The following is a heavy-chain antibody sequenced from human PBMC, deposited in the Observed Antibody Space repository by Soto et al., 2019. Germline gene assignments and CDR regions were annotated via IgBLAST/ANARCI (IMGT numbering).Heavy chain of an antibody. CDR3: ARGVNLYYYGSGSYFYYFDY. D-gene: IGHD3-10*01. J-gene: IGHJ4*02. Sequence: SETLSLTCAVYGGSFSGYYWSWIRQPPGKGLEWIGEINHSGSTNYNPSLKSRVTISVDTSKNQFSLKLSSVTAADTAVYYCARGVNLYYYGSGSYFYYFDYWGQGTLVTVSS. CDR1: GGSFSGYY. CDR2: INHSGST. V-gene: IGHV4-34*01.